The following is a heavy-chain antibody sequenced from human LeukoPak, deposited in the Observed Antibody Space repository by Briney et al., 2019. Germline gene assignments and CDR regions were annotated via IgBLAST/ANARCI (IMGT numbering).Heavy chain of an antibody. D-gene: IGHD6-19*01. V-gene: IGHV1-24*01. Sequence: ASVKVSCKVSGYTLTELSVHWVRQAPGKGLEWMGGFDPEDGETIYAQKFQGRVTMTEDTSTDTAYMELSSLRSEDTAVYYCATDRLLSGCFDLWGRGTLVTVSS. CDR3: ATDRLLSGCFDL. CDR2: FDPEDGET. J-gene: IGHJ2*01. CDR1: GYTLTELS.